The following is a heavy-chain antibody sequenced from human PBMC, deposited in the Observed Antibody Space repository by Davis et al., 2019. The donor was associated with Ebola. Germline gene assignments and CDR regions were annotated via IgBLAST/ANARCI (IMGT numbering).Heavy chain of an antibody. Sequence: SVKVSCKASGGTFSSYAISCVRQAPGQGLEWMGRIIPILGIANYAQKFQGRVTITADKSTSTAYMELSSLRSEDTAVYYCARVGYRGYYGMDVWGQGTTVTVSS. J-gene: IGHJ6*02. D-gene: IGHD5-24*01. V-gene: IGHV1-69*04. CDR1: GGTFSSYA. CDR3: ARVGYRGYYGMDV. CDR2: IIPILGIA.